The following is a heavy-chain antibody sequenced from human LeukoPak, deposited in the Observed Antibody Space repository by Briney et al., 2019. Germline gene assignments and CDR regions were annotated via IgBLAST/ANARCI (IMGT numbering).Heavy chain of an antibody. V-gene: IGHV3-30-3*01. D-gene: IGHD6-13*01. CDR1: GFIFSSYA. CDR3: ARVGVRTAAAGRGRGSPYFDS. J-gene: IGHJ4*02. CDR2: ISYDGSNK. Sequence: PGGSLRLSCAASGFIFSSYAIHWVRQAPGKGLEWVAVISYDGSNKYYADSVKGRFTISRDNSKNTLFLHMNTLRPEDTAVYYCARVGVRTAAAGRGRGSPYFDSWGQGTLVTVSS.